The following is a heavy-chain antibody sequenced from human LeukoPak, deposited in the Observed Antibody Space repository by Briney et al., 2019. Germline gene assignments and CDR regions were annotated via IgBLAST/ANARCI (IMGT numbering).Heavy chain of an antibody. V-gene: IGHV1-69*13. CDR2: IIPIFGTA. Sequence: SAKVSCKASGGTFSSYAISWVRQAPGQGLEWMGGIIPIFGTANYAQKFQGRVTIAADESTSTAYMELSSLRSEDTAVYYCARGPPAAPGPFDYWGQGTLVTVSS. CDR3: ARGPPAAPGPFDY. J-gene: IGHJ4*02. CDR1: GGTFSSYA. D-gene: IGHD2-2*01.